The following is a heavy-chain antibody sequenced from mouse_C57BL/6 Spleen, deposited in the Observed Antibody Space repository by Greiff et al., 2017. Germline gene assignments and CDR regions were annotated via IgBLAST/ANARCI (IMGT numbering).Heavy chain of an antibody. CDR2: ISSGSSTI. D-gene: IGHD2-4*01. CDR3: ARIYYDYDGGGFDY. Sequence: EVKLEESGGGLVKPGGSLKLSCAASGFTFSDYGMHWVRQAPEKGLEWVAYISSGSSTIYYADTVKGRFTISRDNAKNTLFLQMTSLRSEDTAMYYCARIYYDYDGGGFDYWGQGTTLTVSS. V-gene: IGHV5-17*01. J-gene: IGHJ2*01. CDR1: GFTFSDYG.